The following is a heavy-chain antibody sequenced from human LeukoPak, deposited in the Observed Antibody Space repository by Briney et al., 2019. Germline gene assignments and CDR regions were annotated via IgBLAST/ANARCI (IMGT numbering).Heavy chain of an antibody. V-gene: IGHV3-30-3*01. CDR3: ARGICVGTSCSLYLYSASSGEFDY. D-gene: IGHD6-6*01. Sequence: SGGSLRLSCAASGFTFSNYAMHWVRQAPGKGLEWVAVISSNGNNKYYADSVKGRFTISRDSSKNTLYLQMNSLSGEDTAVYYCARGICVGTSCSLYLYSASSGEFDYWGQGTLVTVSS. J-gene: IGHJ4*02. CDR1: GFTFSNYA. CDR2: ISSNGNNK.